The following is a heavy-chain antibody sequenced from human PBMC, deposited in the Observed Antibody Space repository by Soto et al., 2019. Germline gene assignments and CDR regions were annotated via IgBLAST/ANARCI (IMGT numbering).Heavy chain of an antibody. V-gene: IGHV3-23*01. CDR2: ISGSGGST. D-gene: IGHD3-22*01. CDR1: GFTFSSYA. CDR3: AKDPSVGYDSSGYYPDYFQH. J-gene: IGHJ1*01. Sequence: GGSLRLSCAASGFTFSSYAMSWVRQAPGKGLEWVSAISGSGGSTYYADSVKGRFTISRDNSKNTLYLQMNSLRAEDTAVYYCAKDPSVGYDSSGYYPDYFQHWGQGTLVTVSS.